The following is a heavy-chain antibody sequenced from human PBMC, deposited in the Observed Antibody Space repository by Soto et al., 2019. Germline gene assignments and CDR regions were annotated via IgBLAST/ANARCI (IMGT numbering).Heavy chain of an antibody. D-gene: IGHD3-10*01. J-gene: IGHJ4*02. CDR3: ARGPTYSSGSYLDF. CDR2: IIPRLNIA. V-gene: IGHV1-69*02. CDR1: GGTFSSYT. Sequence: QVQLVQSGAEVKKPGSSVEVSCKASGGTFSSYTISWVRQAPGQGLEWMGRIIPRLNIANYAQKFQGRVTMTADRSTRTTYMELSSLTSDDTAVYYCARGPTYSSGSYLDFWGQGTLVTVSS.